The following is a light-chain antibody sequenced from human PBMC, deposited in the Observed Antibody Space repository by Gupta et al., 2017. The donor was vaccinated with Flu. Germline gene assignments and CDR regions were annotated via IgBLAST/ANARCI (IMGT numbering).Light chain of an antibody. CDR2: TAS. Sequence: GPRLLINTASHLNGGVPSRFRGSGSGTDFALSISSLQLEDFATYYCQRSVAMGWTFGQGTKVEIK. J-gene: IGKJ1*01. CDR3: QRSVAMGWT. V-gene: IGKV1-5*03.